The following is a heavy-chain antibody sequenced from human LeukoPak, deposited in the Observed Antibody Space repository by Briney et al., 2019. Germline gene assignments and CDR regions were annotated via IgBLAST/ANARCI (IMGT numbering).Heavy chain of an antibody. CDR3: ARDGGGYSGYDPDNWFDH. CDR1: GYTFTGYY. Sequence: ASVKVSCKASGYTFTGYYMHWVRQAPGQGLEWMGWINPNSGGTNYAQKFQGRVTMTRDTSISTAYMELSRLRSDDTAVYYCARDGGGYSGYDPDNWFDHWGQGTLVTVSS. J-gene: IGHJ5*02. CDR2: INPNSGGT. D-gene: IGHD5-12*01. V-gene: IGHV1-2*02.